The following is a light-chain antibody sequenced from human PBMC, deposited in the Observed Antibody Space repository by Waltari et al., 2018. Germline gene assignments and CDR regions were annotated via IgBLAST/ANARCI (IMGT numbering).Light chain of an antibody. CDR2: GST. Sequence: QSVLTQPPSVSGAPGQRVTISCTGSGSNIGAGYDVHWYQQLPRAAPTLLLYGSTSRPLGVPARFFGSTSGTSASLAITGLQAEDEADYYCQSYDTSLSVVFGGGTKLTVL. CDR3: QSYDTSLSVV. V-gene: IGLV1-40*01. CDR1: GSNIGAGYD. J-gene: IGLJ3*02.